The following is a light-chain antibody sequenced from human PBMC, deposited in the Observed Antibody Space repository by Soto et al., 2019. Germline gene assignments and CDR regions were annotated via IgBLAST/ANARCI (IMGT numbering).Light chain of an antibody. CDR1: SRDVGGYNY. J-gene: IGLJ2*01. CDR2: EAS. Sequence: QSALTQPPSASGSPGQSVTISCTGTSRDVGGYNYVSWYQQQPGKAPKLMIYEASKRPSGVPDRFSGSKSGNMASLTVSGLQAEDEADYYCSSYAGSNNLVIFGGGTKLTVL. CDR3: SSYAGSNNLVI. V-gene: IGLV2-8*01.